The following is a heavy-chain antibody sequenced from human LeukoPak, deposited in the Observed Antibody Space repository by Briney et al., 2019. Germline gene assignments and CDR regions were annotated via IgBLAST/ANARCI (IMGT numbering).Heavy chain of an antibody. CDR2: INAGNGNT. Sequence: GASVKVSCKASGYTFTRYPIHWVRQAPGQRLEWMGWINAGNGNTRYSQIFQGRVTITRVTSASTAYMELSSLRSEDTAVYYCARVSSGWHGYLDYWGQGTPVTVSS. J-gene: IGHJ4*02. D-gene: IGHD6-25*01. CDR3: ARVSSGWHGYLDY. V-gene: IGHV1-3*01. CDR1: GYTFTRYP.